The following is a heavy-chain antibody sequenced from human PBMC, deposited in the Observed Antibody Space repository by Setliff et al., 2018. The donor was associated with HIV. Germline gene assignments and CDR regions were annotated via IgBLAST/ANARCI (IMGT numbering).Heavy chain of an antibody. D-gene: IGHD2-2*01. CDR2: IYHSGST. J-gene: IGHJ4*02. V-gene: IGHV4-4*02. CDR3: ASRVPAARHFDY. CDR1: SGSISSSNW. Sequence: SETLSLTCAVSSGSISSSNWWSWVRQPPGKELEWIGEIYHSGSTNYNPSLKSRVTISLDRFKNQFSLKLTSVTAADTAVYYCASRVPAARHFDYWGQGTRVTVSS.